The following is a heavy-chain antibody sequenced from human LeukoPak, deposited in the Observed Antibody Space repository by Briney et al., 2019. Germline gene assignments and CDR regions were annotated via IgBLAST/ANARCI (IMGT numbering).Heavy chain of an antibody. Sequence: VGSLRHSCAASGVTFSSYEMNWVRQAPGKGLEWVSYISSSGSTIYYADSVKGRVTISRDNAKNSLFLHMNSLRPEDTAVYYCARVGSGWCVDYWGQGTLVTASS. V-gene: IGHV3-48*03. CDR3: ARVGSGWCVDY. CDR2: ISSSGSTI. J-gene: IGHJ4*02. D-gene: IGHD6-19*01. CDR1: GVTFSSYE.